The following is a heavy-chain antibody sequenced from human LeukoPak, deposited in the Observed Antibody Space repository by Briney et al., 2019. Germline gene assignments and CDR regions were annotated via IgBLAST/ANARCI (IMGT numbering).Heavy chain of an antibody. Sequence: SETLSLTCSVSACSSSSFYWSWIRQPPGQGLVWMGYIYNSGTTNYNPSLRSRVNISVDTSKNQFSMKLRFVTAANTAVYYCARDARYYDFWGGYRHHNWFDPWGQGTLVTVSS. CDR3: ARDARYYDFWGGYRHHNWFDP. D-gene: IGHD3-3*01. CDR2: IYNSGTT. J-gene: IGHJ5*02. V-gene: IGHV4-59*01. CDR1: ACSSSSFY.